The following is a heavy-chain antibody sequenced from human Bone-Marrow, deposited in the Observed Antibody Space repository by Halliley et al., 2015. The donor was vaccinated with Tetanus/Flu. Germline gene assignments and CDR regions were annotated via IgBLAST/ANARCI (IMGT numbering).Heavy chain of an antibody. J-gene: IGHJ3*02. V-gene: IGHV4-34*01. D-gene: IGHD4-17*01. CDR3: ARVTRFPDAFDI. CDR2: INHGGRS. CDR1: GGSFNSDY. Sequence: TLSLTCVVSGGSFNSDYWSWIRQSPGKGLEWIGEINHGGRSNYNPSLKSRVTISIDTSKNDFYLRLNSVTAADTAVYYCARVTRFPDAFDIWGQGTMVAVS.